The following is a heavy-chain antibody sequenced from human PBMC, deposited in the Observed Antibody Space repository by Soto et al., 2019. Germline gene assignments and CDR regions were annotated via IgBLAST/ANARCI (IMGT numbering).Heavy chain of an antibody. CDR2: IKSKTDGETT. CDR1: GFTFSNAW. V-gene: IGHV3-15*01. CDR3: TTDPPFYCSSTSCSQP. J-gene: IGHJ5*02. Sequence: EVQLVESGGGLVKPGGSLRLSCAASGFTFSNAWMSWVRQAPGKGLEWVGRIKSKTDGETTDYAAPVKGRFTISRDDSKNTLYLQMNSLKTEDTAVYYCTTDPPFYCSSTSCSQPWGQGTLVTVSS. D-gene: IGHD2-2*01.